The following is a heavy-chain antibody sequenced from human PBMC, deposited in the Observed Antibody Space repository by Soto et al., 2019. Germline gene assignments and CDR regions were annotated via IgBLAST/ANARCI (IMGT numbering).Heavy chain of an antibody. D-gene: IGHD3-22*01. CDR3: AREWIDYDSSGYYYVGSVRPFDI. J-gene: IGHJ3*02. CDR2: IYYSGST. CDR1: GGSISSYY. Sequence: PSETLSLTCTVSGGSISSYYWSWIRQPPGKGLEWIGYIYYSGSTNYNPSLKSRVTISVDTSKNQFSLKLSSVTAADTAVYYCAREWIDYDSSGYYYVGSVRPFDIWGQGTMVTVSS. V-gene: IGHV4-59*01.